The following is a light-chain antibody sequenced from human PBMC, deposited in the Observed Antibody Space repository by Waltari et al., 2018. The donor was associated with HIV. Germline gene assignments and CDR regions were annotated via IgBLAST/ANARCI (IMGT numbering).Light chain of an antibody. J-gene: IGKJ1*01. CDR1: QSLLHSNGNNY. V-gene: IGKV2-28*01. CDR3: MQSLQSPWT. Sequence: IVMTQSPVSLPVIPGAPASMSCRSSQSLLHSNGNNYLEWYVQKPGRSPQRLIYLSSNRASGVPDRLSGSGSGTDFTLRISRVAAEDVGVYYCMQSLQSPWTFGQGTKV. CDR2: LSS.